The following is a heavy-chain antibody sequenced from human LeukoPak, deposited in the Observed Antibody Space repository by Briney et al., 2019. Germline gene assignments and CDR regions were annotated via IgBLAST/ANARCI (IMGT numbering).Heavy chain of an antibody. Sequence: SVKVSCKASGGTFSSYAISWVRQAPGQGLEWMGGIIPIFGTANYAQKFQGRVTITADKSTSTTYMELSSLRSEDTAVYYCARGPTMVRGTVWGQGTLVIVSS. D-gene: IGHD3-10*01. CDR3: ARGPTMVRGTV. V-gene: IGHV1-69*06. CDR2: IIPIFGTA. CDR1: GGTFSSYA. J-gene: IGHJ4*02.